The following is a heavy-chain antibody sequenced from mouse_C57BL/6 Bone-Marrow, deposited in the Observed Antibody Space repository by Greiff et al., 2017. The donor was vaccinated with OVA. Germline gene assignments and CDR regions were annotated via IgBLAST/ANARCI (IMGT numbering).Heavy chain of an antibody. CDR3: ARAVGRVHFDY. Sequence: VQLQQSGAELARPGASVKLSCKASGYTFTSYGISWVKQRTGQGLEWIGEIYPRSGNTYYNEKFKGKATLTADKSSSTAYMELRRLTSEDSAVYFCARAVGRVHFDYWGQGTTLTVSS. D-gene: IGHD4-1*01. CDR1: GYTFTSYG. V-gene: IGHV1-81*01. J-gene: IGHJ2*01. CDR2: IYPRSGNT.